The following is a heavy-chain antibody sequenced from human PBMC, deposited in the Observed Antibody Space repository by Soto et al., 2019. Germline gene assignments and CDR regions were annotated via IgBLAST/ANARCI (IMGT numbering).Heavy chain of an antibody. D-gene: IGHD4-17*01. CDR2: VSGRGGST. Sequence: EVQLLESGGGLVQPGGSLRLSCAASGFTFNNYAMNWVRQAPGKGLEWVSAVSGRGGSTYYADSVKGRFTISRDNSKNTLYLQMNSLRAEDTAVYYCAKTKTSVIVDDAFDIWGQGTMVTVSS. CDR1: GFTFNNYA. V-gene: IGHV3-23*01. CDR3: AKTKTSVIVDDAFDI. J-gene: IGHJ3*02.